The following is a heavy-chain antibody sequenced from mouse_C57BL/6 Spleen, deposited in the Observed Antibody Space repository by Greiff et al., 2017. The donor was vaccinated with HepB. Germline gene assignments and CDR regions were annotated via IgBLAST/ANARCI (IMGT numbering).Heavy chain of an antibody. CDR1: GYTFTSYW. D-gene: IGHD3-2*02. V-gene: IGHV1-59*01. CDR3: ARREEQLRLLDY. Sequence: QVQLQQPGAELVRPGTSVKLSCKASGYTFTSYWMHWVKQRPGQGLEWIGVIDPSDSYTNYNQKFKGKATLTVDTSSSTAYMQLSSLTSEDSAVYYCARREEQLRLLDYWGQGTTLTVSS. CDR2: IDPSDSYT. J-gene: IGHJ2*01.